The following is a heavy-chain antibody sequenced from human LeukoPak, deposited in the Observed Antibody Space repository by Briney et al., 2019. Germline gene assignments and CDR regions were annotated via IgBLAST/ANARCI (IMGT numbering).Heavy chain of an antibody. D-gene: IGHD3-9*01. CDR2: ISSSGSTI. Sequence: GGSLRLSCAASGFTFSSYEMNWVRQAPGKGLEWVSYISSSGSTIYYADSVKGRFTISRDNAKNSLYLQMNSLRAEDTAVYYCARAGGDYDILTADYMDVWGKGTTVTVSS. V-gene: IGHV3-48*03. J-gene: IGHJ6*03. CDR3: ARAGGDYDILTADYMDV. CDR1: GFTFSSYE.